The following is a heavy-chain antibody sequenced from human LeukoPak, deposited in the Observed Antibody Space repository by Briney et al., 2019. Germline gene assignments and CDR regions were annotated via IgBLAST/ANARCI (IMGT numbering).Heavy chain of an antibody. CDR2: IYYSGST. CDR3: ARAADREIVVVPAAYFDY. CDR1: GGSISSGDYY. D-gene: IGHD2-2*01. J-gene: IGHJ4*02. Sequence: SQTLSLTCTVSGGSISSGDYYWSWIRQPPGKGLEWIGYIYYSGSTYYNPSLKSRVTISVDTSKNQFSLKLSSVTAADTAVYCCARAADREIVVVPAAYFDYWGQGTLVTVFS. V-gene: IGHV4-30-4*01.